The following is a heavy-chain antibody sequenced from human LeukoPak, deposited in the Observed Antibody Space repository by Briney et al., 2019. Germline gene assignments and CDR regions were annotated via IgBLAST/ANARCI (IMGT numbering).Heavy chain of an antibody. V-gene: IGHV4-39*01. CDR1: GGSISSGGYY. J-gene: IGHJ5*01. CDR2: IYYTGNT. Sequence: PSETLSLTCTVSGGSISSGGYYWSWIRQPPGKGLEWIGNIYYTGNTYYNPSLTSRVTISVDTSKNQFSLKLTSVTAADTAVYYCARLLTAGNTGRWFDSWGQGTLVTVSS. CDR3: ARLLTAGNTGRWFDS. D-gene: IGHD1-7*01.